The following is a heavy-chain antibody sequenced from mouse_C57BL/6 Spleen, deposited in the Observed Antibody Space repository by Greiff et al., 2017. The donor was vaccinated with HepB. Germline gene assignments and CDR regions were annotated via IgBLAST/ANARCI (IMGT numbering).Heavy chain of an antibody. CDR2: IYPRSGNT. D-gene: IGHD2-5*01. CDR1: GYTFTSSG. V-gene: IGHV1-81*01. Sequence: VQLQQSGAELARPGASVKLSCKASGYTFTSSGISWVKQRTGQGLEWIGEIYPRSGNTYYNEKFKGKATLTADTSSSTAYMELRSLTSEDSAVYFCAIYSNYGAYWGQGTLVTVSA. CDR3: AIYSNYGAY. J-gene: IGHJ3*01.